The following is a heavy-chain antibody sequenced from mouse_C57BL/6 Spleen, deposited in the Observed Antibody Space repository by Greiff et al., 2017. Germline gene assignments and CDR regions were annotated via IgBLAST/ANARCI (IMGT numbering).Heavy chain of an antibody. CDR1: GYTFTSYW. J-gene: IGHJ4*01. D-gene: IGHD2-4*01. V-gene: IGHV1-53*01. CDR2: INPSNGGT. Sequence: VQLQQPGTELVKPGASVKLSCKASGYTFTSYWMHWVKQRPGQGLEWIGNINPSNGGTNYNEKFKSKATLTVDKSSSTAYMQLSSLTSEDSAVYYCARSDYDEGYAMDYWGQGTSVTVAS. CDR3: ARSDYDEGYAMDY.